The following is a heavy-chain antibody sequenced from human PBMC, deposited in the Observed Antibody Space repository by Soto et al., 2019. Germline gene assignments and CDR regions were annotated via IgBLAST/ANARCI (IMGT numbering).Heavy chain of an antibody. D-gene: IGHD5-18*01. CDR2: INQSGST. V-gene: IGHV4-34*01. Sequence: SETLSLTCAVNGGSGGSFSGYYWSWIRQPPGKGLEWIGEINQSGSTSYNPSLKSRVTISVDTSKNQFSLKLSSVTAADTAVYYCARGGGYSYGYVYYYGMDVWGQGTTVTVSS. CDR1: GGSGGSFSGYY. CDR3: ARGGGYSYGYVYYYGMDV. J-gene: IGHJ6*02.